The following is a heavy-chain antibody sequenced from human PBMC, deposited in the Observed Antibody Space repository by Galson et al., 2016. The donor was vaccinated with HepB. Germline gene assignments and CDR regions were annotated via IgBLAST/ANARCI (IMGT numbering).Heavy chain of an antibody. J-gene: IGHJ4*02. CDR2: IYSGGST. Sequence: SLRLSCAASGLSVSSNYMSWVRQAPGMGLEWVSIIYSGGSTNSADSVKGRFITSRHNSKNTLYLHMNSLRPEDTAVYLCARGRGSSGTYFDHWGQGTLVTVSS. CDR3: ARGRGSSGTYFDH. D-gene: IGHD1-26*01. V-gene: IGHV3-53*04. CDR1: GLSVSSNY.